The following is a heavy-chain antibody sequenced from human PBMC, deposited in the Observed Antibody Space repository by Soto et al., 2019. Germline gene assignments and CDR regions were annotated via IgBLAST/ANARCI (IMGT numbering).Heavy chain of an antibody. Sequence: SETLSLTCTVSGGSISSSSYYWGWIRQPPGKGLEWIGSIYYSGSTYYNPSLKSRVTISVDTSKNQFSLKLSSVTAADTAVYYCARTPVVAGTDYWGQGTLVTVSS. V-gene: IGHV4-39*01. J-gene: IGHJ4*02. CDR2: IYYSGST. CDR3: ARTPVVAGTDY. CDR1: GGSISSSSYY. D-gene: IGHD6-19*01.